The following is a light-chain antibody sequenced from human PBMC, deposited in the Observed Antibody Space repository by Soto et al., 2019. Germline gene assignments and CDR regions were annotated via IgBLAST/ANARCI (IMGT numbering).Light chain of an antibody. V-gene: IGKV4-1*01. CDR2: WAS. CDR1: QSVLYNSNNKNY. J-gene: IGKJ3*01. CDR3: QQYYNTPLT. Sequence: DIVMTQSPDSLAVSLGERATINCKSSQSVLYNSNNKNYLAWYQQKPRQPPKLLIYWASTRESGVPDRFSGSGSGTDFTLTISSLQAEDVAVYYCQQYYNTPLTFGPGTKVDIK.